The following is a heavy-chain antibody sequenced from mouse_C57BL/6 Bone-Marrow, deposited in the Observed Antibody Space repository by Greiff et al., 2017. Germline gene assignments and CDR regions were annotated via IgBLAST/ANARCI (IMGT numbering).Heavy chain of an antibody. CDR1: GFTFSSYA. V-gene: IGHV5-4*03. D-gene: IGHD1-1*01. CDR3: SRAYYYGSSPDY. J-gene: IGHJ2*01. CDR2: ISDGGSYT. Sequence: EVKLMESGGGLVKPGGSLKLSCAASGFTFSSYAMSWVRQTPEKRLEWVATISDGGSYTYYPDNVKGRFTISRDNAKNNLYLQRSHLKSEDTAMYYCSRAYYYGSSPDYWGQGTTLTVSS.